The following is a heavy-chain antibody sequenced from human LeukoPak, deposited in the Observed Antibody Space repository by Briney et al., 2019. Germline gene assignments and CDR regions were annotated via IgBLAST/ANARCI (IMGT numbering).Heavy chain of an antibody. CDR2: IYYSGST. Sequence: SETLSLTCTVSGDSISSSSYYWGWIRQPPGKGLEWIGSIYYSGSTYYNPSLKSQVTISVDTSKNQFSLKLSSVTAADTAVYYCGRDHYDSSAMDYWGQGTLVTVSS. V-gene: IGHV4-39*07. J-gene: IGHJ4*02. CDR3: GRDHYDSSAMDY. D-gene: IGHD3-22*01. CDR1: GDSISSSSYY.